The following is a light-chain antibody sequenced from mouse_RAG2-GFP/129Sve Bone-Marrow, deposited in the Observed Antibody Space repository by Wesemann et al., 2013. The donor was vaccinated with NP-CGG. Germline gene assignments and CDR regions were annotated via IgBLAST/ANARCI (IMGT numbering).Light chain of an antibody. CDR1: QDVSTA. V-gene: IGKV6-15*01. CDR3: QQYNSYPFT. Sequence: DIVMTQSHKFMSTSVGDRVSITCKASQDVSTAVAWYQQKPGQSPKALIYSASYRYSGVPDRFTGSGSGTDFTLTISNVQSEDLAEYFCQQYNSYPFTFGSGTKLEIK. J-gene: IGKJ4*01. CDR2: SAS.